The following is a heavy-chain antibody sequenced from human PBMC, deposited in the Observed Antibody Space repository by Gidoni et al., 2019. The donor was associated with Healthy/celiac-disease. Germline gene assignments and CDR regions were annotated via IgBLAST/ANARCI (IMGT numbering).Heavy chain of an antibody. J-gene: IGHJ2*01. D-gene: IGHD4-17*01. CDR1: GFTFSNAW. CDR3: SRDSALRRRGYFDL. Sequence: EVQLVESGGGLVKPGGSLRLSCAASGFTFSNAWMSWVRQAPGKGLGWVGRIKSKTDGGTTDYAAPVKGRFTISRDDSKNTLYLQMNSLKTEDTAVYYCSRDSALRRRGYFDLWGRGTLVTVSS. CDR2: IKSKTDGGTT. V-gene: IGHV3-15*01.